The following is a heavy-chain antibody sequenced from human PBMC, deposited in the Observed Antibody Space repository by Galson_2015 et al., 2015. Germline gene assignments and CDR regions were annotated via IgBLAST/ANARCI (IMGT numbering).Heavy chain of an antibody. CDR3: ARSQSFTLHGARPDAFDI. CDR2: IYPGDSDT. D-gene: IGHD4-17*01. CDR1: GYSFTSYW. V-gene: IGHV5-51*01. J-gene: IGHJ3*02. Sequence: QSGAEVKKPGESLKISCKGSGYSFTSYWIGWVRQMPGKGLEWMGIIYPGDSDTRYSPSFQGQVTISADKSISTAYLQWSSLKASDTAMYYCARSQSFTLHGARPDAFDIWGQGTMVTVSS.